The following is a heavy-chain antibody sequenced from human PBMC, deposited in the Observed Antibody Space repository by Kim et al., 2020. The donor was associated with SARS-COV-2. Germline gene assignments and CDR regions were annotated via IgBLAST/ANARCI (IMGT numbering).Heavy chain of an antibody. CDR2: LSGSSSYT. D-gene: IGHD5-12*01. Sequence: GGSLRLSCVASGFTFSGYSMNWVRQAPGKGLEWVSALSGSSSYTYFADSVKGRFTVSRDNARKSLFLQMNSLRAEDTAVYYCARSAATVTGYDPIDYWG. V-gene: IGHV3-21*01. CDR3: ARSAATVTGYDPIDY. CDR1: GFTFSGYS. J-gene: IGHJ4*01.